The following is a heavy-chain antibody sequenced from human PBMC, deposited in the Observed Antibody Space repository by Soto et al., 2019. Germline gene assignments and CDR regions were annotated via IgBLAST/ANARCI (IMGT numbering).Heavy chain of an antibody. Sequence: GASVQVSCKASGGTFSSYAISWVRQAPGQGLEWMGGIIPIFGTANYAQKFQGRVTITADESTSTAYMELSSLRSEDTAVYYCERGITCGGDCYATSPYYGMDVWGQGTTVTVSS. D-gene: IGHD2-21*02. CDR1: GGTFSSYA. CDR2: IIPIFGTA. CDR3: ERGITCGGDCYATSPYYGMDV. V-gene: IGHV1-69*13. J-gene: IGHJ6*02.